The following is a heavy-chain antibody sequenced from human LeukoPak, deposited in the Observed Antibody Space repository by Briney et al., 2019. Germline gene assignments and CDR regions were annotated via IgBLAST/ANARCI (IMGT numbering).Heavy chain of an antibody. V-gene: IGHV3-23*01. J-gene: IGHJ4*02. CDR2: ISGSGGST. CDR3: ASLILTGYYADCFDY. Sequence: GGSLRLSCAASGFTFSSYAMSWVRQAPGKGLEWVSAISGSGGSTYYADSVKGRFTISRDNSKNTLYLQMNSLRAEDTAVYYCASLILTGYYADCFDYWGQGTLVTVSS. D-gene: IGHD3-9*01. CDR1: GFTFSSYA.